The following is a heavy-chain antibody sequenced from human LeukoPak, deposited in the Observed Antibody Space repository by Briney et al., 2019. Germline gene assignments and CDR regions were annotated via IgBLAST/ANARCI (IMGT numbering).Heavy chain of an antibody. CDR2: IRYDGSNK. Sequence: PGGSLRLSCAASGFTFSSYGMHWARQAPGKGLEWVAFIRYDGSNKYYADSVKGRFTISRDNSKNTLYLQMNSLRAEDTAVYYCAKTTHTWENYYYYMDVWGKGTTVTISS. CDR1: GFTFSSYG. V-gene: IGHV3-30*02. D-gene: IGHD1-26*01. CDR3: AKTTHTWENYYYYMDV. J-gene: IGHJ6*03.